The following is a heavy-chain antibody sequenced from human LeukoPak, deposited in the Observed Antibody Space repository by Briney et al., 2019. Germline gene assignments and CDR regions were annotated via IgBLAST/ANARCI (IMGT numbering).Heavy chain of an antibody. CDR2: ISSSSSTI. CDR1: GFIFSTYS. Sequence: GGSLRLSCAASGFIFSTYSMNRVRQAPGKGLAWVSYISSSSSTICYADSVKGRFTISRDNAENSLYLQMNSLGAEDTAVYYCARDDHYNYYYMDVWGKGTTVTVSS. CDR3: ARDDHYNYYYMDV. V-gene: IGHV3-48*01. J-gene: IGHJ6*03.